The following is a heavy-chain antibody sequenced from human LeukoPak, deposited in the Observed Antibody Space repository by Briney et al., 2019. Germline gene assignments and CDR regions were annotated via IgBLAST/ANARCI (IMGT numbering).Heavy chain of an antibody. CDR2: ISGSGGST. CDR3: AKGPAGHYYGSGSYYNGFDY. D-gene: IGHD3-10*01. Sequence: GGSLRLSCAASGFTFSSYAMSCVRHAPGRGLEWVSAISGSGGSTYYAHSVKGRFTVSRDNSKNTLYLQMNSLRAEDTAVYYCAKGPAGHYYGSGSYYNGFDYWGQGTLVTVSS. V-gene: IGHV3-23*01. CDR1: GFTFSSYA. J-gene: IGHJ4*02.